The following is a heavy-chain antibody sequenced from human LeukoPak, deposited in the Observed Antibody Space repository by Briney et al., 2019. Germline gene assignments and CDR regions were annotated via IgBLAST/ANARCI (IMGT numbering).Heavy chain of an antibody. CDR3: AKDTRAVLAAGVY. V-gene: IGHV3-9*01. Sequence: GGSLRLSCAASGFTFDDYAMHWVRQAPGKGLEWVSGISWNSGSIGYADSVKGRFTISRDNAKNSLYLQMNSLRAEDTALYYCAKDTRAVLAAGVYWGQGTLVTVSS. CDR1: GFTFDDYA. D-gene: IGHD2-15*01. CDR2: ISWNSGSI. J-gene: IGHJ4*02.